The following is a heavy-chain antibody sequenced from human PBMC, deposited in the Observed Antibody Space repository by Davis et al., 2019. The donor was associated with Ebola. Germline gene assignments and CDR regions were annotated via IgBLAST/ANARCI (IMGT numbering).Heavy chain of an antibody. CDR3: ARRGYSGYDYWFDP. V-gene: IGHV1-69*02. D-gene: IGHD5-12*01. CDR2: LIPILGIA. CDR1: GYIFTSYF. J-gene: IGHJ5*02. Sequence: SVKVSCKASGYIFTSYFMHWVRQAPGQGLEWMGRLIPILGIANYAQKFQGRVTITADESTSTAYMELSSLRSEDTAVYYCARRGYSGYDYWFDPWGQGTLVTVSS.